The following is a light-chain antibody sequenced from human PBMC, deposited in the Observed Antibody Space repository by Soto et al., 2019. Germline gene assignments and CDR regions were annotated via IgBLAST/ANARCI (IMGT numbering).Light chain of an antibody. CDR3: QQFNSSPYT. CDR2: SAS. Sequence: GDRVTITYRASQGIASRLAWYQQKLGGAPKLLIYSASTLDGGVPSRFSGSGSGTAFTLTISSLQPEDFATYYCQQFNSSPYTFGQGTKLEIK. CDR1: QGIASR. V-gene: IGKV1-9*01. J-gene: IGKJ2*01.